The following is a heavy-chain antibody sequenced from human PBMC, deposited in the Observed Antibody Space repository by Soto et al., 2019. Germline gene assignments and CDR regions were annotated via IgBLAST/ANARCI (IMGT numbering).Heavy chain of an antibody. J-gene: IGHJ4*02. V-gene: IGHV1-69*13. CDR1: GGTFSSYA. D-gene: IGHD4-17*01. Sequence: VASVKVSCKASGGTFSSYAISWVRQAPGQGLEWMGGIIPIFGTANYAQKFQGRVTITADESTSTAYMELSSLRSEDTAVYYCAREHYGDYGAIDYWGQGTLVTVSS. CDR3: AREHYGDYGAIDY. CDR2: IIPIFGTA.